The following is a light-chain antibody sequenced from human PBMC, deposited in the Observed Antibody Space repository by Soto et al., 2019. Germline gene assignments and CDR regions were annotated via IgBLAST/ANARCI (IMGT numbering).Light chain of an antibody. Sequence: IQMTQSPSSLSASVGDRVTITCRATQGYRSDLAWYQQKPGKAPKLLIYAASSLQSGVPSRFSGSGSGTDFTLTISSLQPEDFATYYCQQANSFPLTFGGGTKVDIK. CDR1: QGYRSD. J-gene: IGKJ4*01. CDR3: QQANSFPLT. CDR2: AAS. V-gene: IGKV1-12*01.